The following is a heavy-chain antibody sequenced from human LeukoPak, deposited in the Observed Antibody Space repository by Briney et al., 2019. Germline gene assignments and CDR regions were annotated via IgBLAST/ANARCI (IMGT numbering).Heavy chain of an antibody. Sequence: SETLSLTCTVSGGSISSYYWSWIRQPPGKGPEWIGYIYYSGSTNYNPSLKSRVTISVDTSKNQFSLKLTSVTAADTAVYYCARGGWSLDVWGKGTTVTVSS. D-gene: IGHD1-26*01. CDR3: ARGGWSLDV. J-gene: IGHJ6*03. CDR2: IYYSGST. V-gene: IGHV4-59*01. CDR1: GGSISSYY.